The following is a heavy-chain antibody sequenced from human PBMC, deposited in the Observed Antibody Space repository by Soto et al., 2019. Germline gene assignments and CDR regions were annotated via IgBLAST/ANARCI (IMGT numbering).Heavy chain of an antibody. V-gene: IGHV1-18*01. CDR2: ISAYNGNT. J-gene: IGHJ4*02. D-gene: IGHD3-10*01. CDR1: GYTFTSYG. Sequence: QVQLVQSGAEVKKPGASVKVSCKASGYTFTSYGISWVRQAPGQGLEWMGWISAYNGNTNYAQKLQGRVTMTTDTSTSTADMELRSLRSDDAAVYYCARDLRYDYGSGSYFPGYWGQGTLVAVAA. CDR3: ARDLRYDYGSGSYFPGY.